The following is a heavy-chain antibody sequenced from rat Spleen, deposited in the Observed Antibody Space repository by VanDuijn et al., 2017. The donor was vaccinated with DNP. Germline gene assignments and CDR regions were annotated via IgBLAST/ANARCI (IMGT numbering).Heavy chain of an antibody. CDR2: ISNGGGST. J-gene: IGHJ1*01. CDR3: ARGSSSIYWYFDF. Sequence: EVQLVESGGDLVQPGGSLKLSCIASGFTFNNYYMTWIRQVPGTGLEWVASISNGGGSTYYPDSVKGRFTISRVDAKSSLYLQMSSLKSEDTATYYCARGSSSIYWYFDFWGPGTMVTVSS. V-gene: IGHV5-31*01. CDR1: GFTFNNYY. D-gene: IGHD1-2*01.